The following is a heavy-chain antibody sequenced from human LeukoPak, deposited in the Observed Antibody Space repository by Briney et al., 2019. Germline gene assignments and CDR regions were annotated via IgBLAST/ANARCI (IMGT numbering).Heavy chain of an antibody. CDR2: IIPIFGTA. CDR1: GGTFSSYA. V-gene: IGHV1-69*13. D-gene: IGHD2-2*01. J-gene: IGHJ4*02. Sequence: SVKVSCKASGGTFSSYAISWVRQAPGQGLEWMGEIIPIFGTANYAQKFQGRVTITADESTSTAYMELSSLRSEDTAVYYCARVRGKYCSSTSCYSFDYWGQGTLVTVSS. CDR3: ARVRGKYCSSTSCYSFDY.